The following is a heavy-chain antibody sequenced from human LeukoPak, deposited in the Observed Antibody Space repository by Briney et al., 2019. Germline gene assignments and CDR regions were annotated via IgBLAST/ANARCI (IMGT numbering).Heavy chain of an antibody. J-gene: IGHJ3*02. V-gene: IGHV4-34*01. CDR3: AKVDSRQSRSAFDI. Sequence: SSETLSLTCAVYGGSFSGYYWSWIRQPPGKGLEWIGEINHSGSTNYNPSLKSRVTISVDTSKNQFSLKLSSVTAADTAVYYCAKVDSRQSRSAFDIWGQGTLVTVSS. CDR2: INHSGST. CDR1: GGSFSGYY.